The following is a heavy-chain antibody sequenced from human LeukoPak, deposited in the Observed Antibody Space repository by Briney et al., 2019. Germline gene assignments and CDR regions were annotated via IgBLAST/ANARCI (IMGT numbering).Heavy chain of an antibody. CDR3: ARVVRGAVTFNRFDP. J-gene: IGHJ5*02. V-gene: IGHV4-59*01. D-gene: IGHD3-10*02. CDR1: GDSINDYY. Sequence: SETLSLTCTVSGDSINDYYWSWLRQTPGEGLEWIGFVAYIGNSNYNPSLESRVTISIDTSKNQFSLKLKSVTAADTAIYYCARVVRGAVTFNRFDPWGQGTLVTVSS. CDR2: VAYIGNS.